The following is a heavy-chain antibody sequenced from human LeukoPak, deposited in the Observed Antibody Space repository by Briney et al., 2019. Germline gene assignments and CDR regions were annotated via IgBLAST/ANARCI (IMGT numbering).Heavy chain of an antibody. CDR3: ARHAGGIAAAGTRPFDY. D-gene: IGHD6-13*01. CDR1: GASLSSSTYY. V-gene: IGHV4-39*01. CDR2: IYYGGGT. J-gene: IGHJ4*02. Sequence: SETLSLTCTVSGASLSSSTYYWGWIRQPPGKGLEWIGSIYYGGGTYYNPSLKSRVTMSVDTSKKQFSLKLSSVTAADTAVYYCARHAGGIAAAGTRPFDYWGQGTLVTVSS.